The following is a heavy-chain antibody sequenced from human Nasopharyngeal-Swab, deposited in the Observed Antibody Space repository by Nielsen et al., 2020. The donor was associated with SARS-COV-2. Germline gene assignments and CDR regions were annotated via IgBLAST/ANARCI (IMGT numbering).Heavy chain of an antibody. D-gene: IGHD4-17*01. Sequence: IRQPPGKGLEWVAFISSGTDTKHYGDSVKGRFTISRDNAKNSLYLQMNSLRVEDMAVYYCVRDEDGDYDFDYWGQGTPVTVSS. J-gene: IGHJ4*02. CDR3: VRDEDGDYDFDY. V-gene: IGHV3-48*04. CDR2: ISSGTDTK.